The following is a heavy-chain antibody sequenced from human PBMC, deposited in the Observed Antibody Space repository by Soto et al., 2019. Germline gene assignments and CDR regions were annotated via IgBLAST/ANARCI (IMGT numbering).Heavy chain of an antibody. CDR3: AHTRPPRLLDY. CDR2: IYWDDDK. D-gene: IGHD6-6*01. J-gene: IGHJ4*02. V-gene: IGHV2-5*02. CDR1: GFSLSTSGVG. Sequence: QITLKESGPTLVKPTQTLTLTCTFSGFSLSTSGVGVGWIRQPPGKALEWLALIYWDDDKRYSSSLNRRLTITKDTSQNQVVLTMTNMHPVDTATYYCAHTRPPRLLDYWGQGTLVTVPS.